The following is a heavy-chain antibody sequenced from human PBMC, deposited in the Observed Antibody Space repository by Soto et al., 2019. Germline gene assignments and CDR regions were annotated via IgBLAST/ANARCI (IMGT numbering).Heavy chain of an antibody. CDR3: ARWGLGYGGNSPLDY. J-gene: IGHJ4*02. CDR1: GGTLSSYT. CDR2: IIPITDIT. D-gene: IGHD4-17*01. V-gene: IGHV1-69*02. Sequence: SVKVSCKASGGTLSSYTINWVRQAPGQGLEWMGRIIPITDITNYAQKLQGRVTITADTSTSTAYMELRSLRSDDTAVYYCARWGLGYGGNSPLDYWGQGTLVTVSS.